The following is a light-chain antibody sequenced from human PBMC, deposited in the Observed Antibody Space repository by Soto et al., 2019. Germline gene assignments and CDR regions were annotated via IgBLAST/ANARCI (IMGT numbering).Light chain of an antibody. V-gene: IGKV1-39*01. J-gene: IGKJ5*01. Sequence: DIQMTQSPSSLSASVGDRVTITCRASQSIGKHLNWYQQKPGKAPKLLIYAASTLHRGVPSRFSGSGSGTDFALKISRVEAEDVGVYYCMQGTHWPITFGQGTRLEI. CDR2: AAS. CDR1: QSIGKH. CDR3: MQGTHWPIT.